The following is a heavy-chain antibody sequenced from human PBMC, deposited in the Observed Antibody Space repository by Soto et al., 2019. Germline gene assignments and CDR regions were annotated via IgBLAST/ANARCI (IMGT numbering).Heavy chain of an antibody. Sequence: PSETLSLTCAVYGGSFSGYYWSWIRQPPGKGLEWIGEINHSGSTNYNPSLKSRVTISVDTSKNQFSLKLSSVTAADTAVYYCAREVRLRGYSYGRLFDYWGQGTLVTVS. CDR1: GGSFSGYY. V-gene: IGHV4-34*01. J-gene: IGHJ4*02. CDR2: INHSGST. D-gene: IGHD5-18*01. CDR3: AREVRLRGYSYGRLFDY.